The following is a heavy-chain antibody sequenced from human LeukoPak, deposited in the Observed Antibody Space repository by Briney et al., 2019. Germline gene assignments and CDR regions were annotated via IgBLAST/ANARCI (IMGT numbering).Heavy chain of an antibody. J-gene: IGHJ4*02. Sequence: ASVKVSCKASGYTFTSYAMNWVRQAPGQGLEWMGWINTNTGNPTYAQGFTGRFVFSLDTSVSTAYLQISSLKAEDTAVYYCARAPYCSGGSCYPPDDYWGQGTLVTVSS. CDR2: INTNTGNP. CDR1: GYTFTSYA. V-gene: IGHV7-4-1*02. D-gene: IGHD2-15*01. CDR3: ARAPYCSGGSCYPPDDY.